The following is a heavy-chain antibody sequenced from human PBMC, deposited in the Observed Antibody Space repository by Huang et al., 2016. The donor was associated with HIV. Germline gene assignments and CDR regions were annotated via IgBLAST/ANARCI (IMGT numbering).Heavy chain of an antibody. D-gene: IGHD3-22*01. CDR1: GYTFTTYG. J-gene: IGHJ6*03. V-gene: IGHV1-18*01. CDR3: ARDFRKGHYYDSNGKRRLLYYYYMDV. CDR2: TNTAKGST. Sequence: QVHLVQSGAEVKKPGASVKVSCKASGYTFTTYGLGWVRQAPGQGLEWRVCTNTAKGSTTYAKKFHGRVTMTAETSPRTASMEGRSLRSDDTAVYYCARDFRKGHYYDSNGKRRLLYYYYMDVWGKGTTVIVSS.